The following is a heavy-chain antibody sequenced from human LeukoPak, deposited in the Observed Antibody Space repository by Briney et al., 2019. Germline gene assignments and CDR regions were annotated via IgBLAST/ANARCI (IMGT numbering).Heavy chain of an antibody. CDR1: GFTFDDYG. CDR3: ARDRIVGATTESFDY. J-gene: IGHJ4*02. D-gene: IGHD1-26*01. V-gene: IGHV3-20*04. CDR2: INWNGGST. Sequence: GGSLRLSCAASGFTFDDYGMSWVRQAPGKGLEWVSGINWNGGSTGYADSVKGRFTISRDNAKNSLYLQMNCLRAEDTALYYCARDRIVGATTESFDYWGQGTLVTVSS.